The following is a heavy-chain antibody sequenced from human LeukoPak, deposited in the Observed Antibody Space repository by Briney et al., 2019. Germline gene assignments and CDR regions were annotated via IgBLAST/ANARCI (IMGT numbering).Heavy chain of an antibody. CDR1: GFTFSSYA. V-gene: IGHV3-23*01. J-gene: IGHJ4*02. CDR3: VRTDVFNPFDY. Sequence: GGSLRLSCAASGFTFSSYAMSWVRQAPGEGLEWVSAISGSGGSTYYADSVKGRFTISRDNSKNTLYLQMNSLRAEDTAVYYCVRTDVFNPFDYWGQGTLVTVSS. CDR2: ISGSGGST.